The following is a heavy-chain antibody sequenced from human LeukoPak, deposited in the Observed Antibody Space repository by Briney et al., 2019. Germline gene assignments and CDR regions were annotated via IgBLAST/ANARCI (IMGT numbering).Heavy chain of an antibody. Sequence: GGSLRLSCAASGFTVSSNYMSWVRQAPGKRLEWVSVIYSGGSTYYADSVKGRFTISRDNSKNTLYLQMNSLRAEDTAVYYCASGSGSYRTPYYYMDVWGTGTTVTVSS. CDR2: IYSGGST. J-gene: IGHJ6*03. V-gene: IGHV3-53*01. CDR3: ASGSGSYRTPYYYMDV. CDR1: GFTVSSNY. D-gene: IGHD3-10*01.